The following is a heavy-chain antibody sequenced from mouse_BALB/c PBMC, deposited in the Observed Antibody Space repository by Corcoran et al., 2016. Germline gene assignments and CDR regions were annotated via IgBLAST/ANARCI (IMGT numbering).Heavy chain of an antibody. J-gene: IGHJ1*01. V-gene: IGHV14-3*02. CDR2: IDHAHGNT. Sequence: EVQLQQSGAELVKPGASVKLSCTASGFNIKDTYMHWVKQRPEQVLEWIGRIDHAHGNTKYDPKFPCKATITADTSSNTAYLQLRRRTSEDTAVFYCARWDWYFDVWGAGTTVTVSS. CDR3: ARWDWYFDV. CDR1: GFNIKDTY.